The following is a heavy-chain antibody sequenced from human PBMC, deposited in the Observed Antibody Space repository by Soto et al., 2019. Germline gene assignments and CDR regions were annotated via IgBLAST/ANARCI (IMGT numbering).Heavy chain of an antibody. D-gene: IGHD6-13*01. J-gene: IGHJ4*02. CDR1: GDTFSHFW. CDR2: IYPGDHET. Sequence: PGESLTISFQCSGDTFSHFWIGWVRQLPGKGLEWMGIIYPGDHETRYSPSFHGKVTISADKSINTAYLQWNSLEASDTAFYFCARSPRSSPYFDYWGQGTLVTVSS. V-gene: IGHV5-51*01. CDR3: ARSPRSSPYFDY.